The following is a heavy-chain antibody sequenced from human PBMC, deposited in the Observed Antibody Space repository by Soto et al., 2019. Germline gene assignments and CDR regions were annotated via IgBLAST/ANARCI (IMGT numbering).Heavy chain of an antibody. Sequence: QVQLLQSGAEVKKPGASVKVSCKTSGYTFNGYSISWVRQAPGQGLEWMGWISTYNGNTNTAQRFQGRVTMTTDTSTRTAYMELTNLKFDDTAVYYCAGVDRSSWWAFDDWGQGTLVTVSS. CDR3: AGVDRSSWWAFDD. V-gene: IGHV1-18*04. D-gene: IGHD6-13*01. CDR2: ISTYNGNT. J-gene: IGHJ4*02. CDR1: GYTFNGYS.